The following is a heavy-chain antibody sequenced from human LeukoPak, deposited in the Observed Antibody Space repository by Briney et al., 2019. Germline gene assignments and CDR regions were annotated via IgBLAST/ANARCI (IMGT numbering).Heavy chain of an antibody. Sequence: SVKVSCKASGGTFSSYAISWVRQAPGQGLEWMGGIIPIFGTANYAQKLQGRVTMTTDTSTSTAYMELRSLRSDDTAVYYCARGSSGDYPNDYWGQGTLVTVSS. CDR2: IIPIFGTA. CDR3: ARGSSGDYPNDY. V-gene: IGHV1-69*05. J-gene: IGHJ4*02. D-gene: IGHD1-26*01. CDR1: GGTFSSYA.